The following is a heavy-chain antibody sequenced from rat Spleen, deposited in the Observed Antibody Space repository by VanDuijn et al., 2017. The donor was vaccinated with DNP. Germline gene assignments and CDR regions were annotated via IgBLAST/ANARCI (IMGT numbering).Heavy chain of an antibody. J-gene: IGHJ4*01. Sequence: EVQLVESGGGSVQPGRSLQLSCAASGFTFSDYNMAWVRQAPEKGLEWVATIRYDGSNTYYRDSVKGRFTISRDNAKSTLYLRMDSLRSEDTATYYCTTGGAMDAWGQGTSVTVSS. D-gene: IGHD1-11*01. CDR1: GFTFSDYN. CDR2: IRYDGSNT. V-gene: IGHV5-7*01. CDR3: TTGGAMDA.